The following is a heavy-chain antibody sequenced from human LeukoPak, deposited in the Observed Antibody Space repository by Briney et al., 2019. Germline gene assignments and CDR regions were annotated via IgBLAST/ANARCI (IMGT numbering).Heavy chain of an antibody. CDR1: GGSFSGYY. V-gene: IGHV4-34*01. J-gene: IGHJ6*03. CDR3: ARDLRTLPYSGSPRHYYYYMDV. CDR2: IDHSGST. Sequence: SPSETLSLTCAVYGGSFSGYYWSWIRQPPGKGLEWIGEIDHSGSTNYNPSLKSRVTISVDTSKNQFSLKLSSVTAADAAVYYCARDLRTLPYSGSPRHYYYYMDVWGKGTTVTVSS. D-gene: IGHD5-18*01.